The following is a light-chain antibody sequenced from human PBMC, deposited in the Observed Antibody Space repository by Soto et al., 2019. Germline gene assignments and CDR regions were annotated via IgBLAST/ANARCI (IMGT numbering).Light chain of an antibody. Sequence: DIQMTQSPSSLSASVGDRVTITCRASQGIRDALGWYQQKPGKAPKRLIYAASSLQSGVPSRFSGSGSGTEFTLTISILHPEDFATYYCLQHNRYPQTFGQGTKVEIK. CDR2: AAS. V-gene: IGKV1-17*01. CDR3: LQHNRYPQT. CDR1: QGIRDA. J-gene: IGKJ1*01.